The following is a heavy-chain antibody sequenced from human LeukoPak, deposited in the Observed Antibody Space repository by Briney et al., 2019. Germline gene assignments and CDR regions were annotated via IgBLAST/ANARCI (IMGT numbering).Heavy chain of an antibody. Sequence: QPGRSLRLSCAASGFTFDDYAMHWVRQAPGKGLEWVSGISWNSGSIGYADSVKGRFTISRDNAKNSLYLQMNSLRAEDTALYYCAKDTRKGRGAFDIWGQGTMVTVSS. J-gene: IGHJ3*02. CDR1: GFTFDDYA. CDR3: AKDTRKGRGAFDI. V-gene: IGHV3-9*01. CDR2: ISWNSGSI.